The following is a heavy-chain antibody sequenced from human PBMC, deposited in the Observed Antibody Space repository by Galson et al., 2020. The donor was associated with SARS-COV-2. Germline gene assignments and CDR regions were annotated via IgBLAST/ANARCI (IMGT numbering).Heavy chain of an antibody. CDR2: ISSSGSTI. Sequence: GGSLRLSCAASGFTFSSYEMNWVRQAPGKGLEWVSYISSSGSTIYYADSVKGRFTISRDNAKNSLYLQMNSLRAEDTAVYYCASLYVWGSYRYNYFDYWGQGTLVTVSS. J-gene: IGHJ4*02. CDR3: ASLYVWGSYRYNYFDY. D-gene: IGHD3-16*02. V-gene: IGHV3-48*03. CDR1: GFTFSSYE.